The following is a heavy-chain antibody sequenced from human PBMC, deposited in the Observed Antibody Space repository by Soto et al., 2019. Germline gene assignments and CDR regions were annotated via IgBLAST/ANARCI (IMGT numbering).Heavy chain of an antibody. CDR3: ARAGYSGYPDY. Sequence: GGSLRLSCAASGFTFSSYEMNWVRQAPGKGLEWVSYISSSGSTIYYADSVKGRFTISRDNAKNSLYLQMNSLRAEDTAVYYCARAGYSGYPDYWGQGTLVTVSS. CDR1: GFTFSSYE. D-gene: IGHD5-12*01. V-gene: IGHV3-48*03. CDR2: ISSSGSTI. J-gene: IGHJ4*02.